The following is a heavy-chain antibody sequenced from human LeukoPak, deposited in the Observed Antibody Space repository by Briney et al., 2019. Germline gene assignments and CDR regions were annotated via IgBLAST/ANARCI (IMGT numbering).Heavy chain of an antibody. CDR3: ARPYCFSTNCYTIDP. J-gene: IGHJ5*02. CDR2: IYPGDSDT. CDR1: GYSFVSHW. V-gene: IGHV5-51*01. Sequence: GESLKISCKASGYSFVSHWIVWVRQMPGKGLEWMGIIYPGDSDTRYSPSFQGQVTISADKSINTAYLQWSSLKASDSAMYYCARPYCFSTNCYTIDPWGQGTLVTVSS. D-gene: IGHD2-2*02.